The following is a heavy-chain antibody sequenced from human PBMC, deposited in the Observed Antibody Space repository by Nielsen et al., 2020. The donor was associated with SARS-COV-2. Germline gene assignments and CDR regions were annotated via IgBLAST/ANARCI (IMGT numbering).Heavy chain of an antibody. CDR2: VSAYNGNT. Sequence: ASVKVSCKGSGFTFSRHDHGITWVRQAPGQGLEWMGWVSAYNGNTNNAQKFQGRVTITRDTSASTAYLELSSLRSEDTAVYFCAREGSSWSFDYWGQGTLVTVSS. D-gene: IGHD6-13*01. CDR3: AREGSSWSFDY. CDR1: GFTFSRHD. J-gene: IGHJ4*02. V-gene: IGHV1-18*04.